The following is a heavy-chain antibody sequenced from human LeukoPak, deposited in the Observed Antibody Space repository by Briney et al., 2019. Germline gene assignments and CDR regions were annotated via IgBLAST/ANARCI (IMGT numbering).Heavy chain of an antibody. D-gene: IGHD3-10*01. CDR1: GFTVSSNY. CDR2: IKQDGSEK. Sequence: GGSLRLSCAASGFTVSSNYMSWVRQAPGKGLEWVANIKQDGSEKYYVDSVKGRFTISRDNAKNSLYLQMNSLRAEDTAVYYCARGPFGELLLSWFDPWGQGTLVTVSS. CDR3: ARGPFGELLLSWFDP. V-gene: IGHV3-7*01. J-gene: IGHJ5*02.